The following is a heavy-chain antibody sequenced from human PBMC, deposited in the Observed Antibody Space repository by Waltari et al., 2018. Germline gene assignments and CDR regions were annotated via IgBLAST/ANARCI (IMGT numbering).Heavy chain of an antibody. CDR3: ARCGRGVDSSASCLDH. D-gene: IGHD1-1*01. CDR1: GLIFRNYG. CDR2: VYYDGSTK. J-gene: IGHJ4*02. Sequence: QVQLVESGGGVVQPGRSLRLSCAASGLIFRNYGMPWVRQAPGKGLEWVAVVYYDGSTKHYADSVKGRFTISRDNSKNTLNLEMNSLRAEDTAVYFCARCGRGVDSSASCLDHWGQGTLVTVSS. V-gene: IGHV3-33*01.